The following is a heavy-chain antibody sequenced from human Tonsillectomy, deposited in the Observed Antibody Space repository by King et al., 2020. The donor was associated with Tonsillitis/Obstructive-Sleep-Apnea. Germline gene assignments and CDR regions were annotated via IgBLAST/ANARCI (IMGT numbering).Heavy chain of an antibody. J-gene: IGHJ1*01. V-gene: IGHV2-5*02. Sequence: TLKESGPTLVKPTQTLTLTCTFSGFSLSTSGVSVGWIRQPPGKALEWLALIYWDDDKRYSPSLKSRLTITKDTSKNQVVLTMTNMDPVDTATYFCAHRYKTDCSRRWYEGDFQHWGQGTLVTVSS. CDR3: AHRYKTDCSRRWYEGDFQH. CDR1: GFSLSTSGVS. CDR2: IYWDDDK. D-gene: IGHD6-13*01.